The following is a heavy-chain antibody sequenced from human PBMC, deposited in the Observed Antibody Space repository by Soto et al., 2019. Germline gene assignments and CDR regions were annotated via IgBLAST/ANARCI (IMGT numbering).Heavy chain of an antibody. V-gene: IGHV1-2*02. CDR3: ARGAVAGIDY. CDR1: GYILTAYY. Sequence: QVLLVQSGAEVRESGASVKVSCKAFGYILTAYYINWVRQAPGQGLEWMGWINPKTGDTVYAQKFQGRVTMSSDTSISTAYMELTSMKFDDTAVYYCARGAVAGIDYWGQGTLVTVSS. CDR2: INPKTGDT. D-gene: IGHD6-19*01. J-gene: IGHJ3*01.